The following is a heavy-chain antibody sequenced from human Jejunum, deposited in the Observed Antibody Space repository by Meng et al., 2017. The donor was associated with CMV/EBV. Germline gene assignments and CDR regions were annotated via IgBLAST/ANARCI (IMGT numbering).Heavy chain of an antibody. Sequence: QVQLQESGPGLVKPSQNLSLTCTVSGDSISGGNYYWSWIRQPAGKGLEWVGRFYTRGSTHYNAALKGRVTVSVDTSKNQFSLQLTSVTDADTAVYYCARNEDGYFDYWGQGSLVTVSS. J-gene: IGHJ4*02. V-gene: IGHV4-61*02. CDR1: GDSISGGNYY. D-gene: IGHD1-1*01. CDR2: FYTRGST. CDR3: ARNEDGYFDY.